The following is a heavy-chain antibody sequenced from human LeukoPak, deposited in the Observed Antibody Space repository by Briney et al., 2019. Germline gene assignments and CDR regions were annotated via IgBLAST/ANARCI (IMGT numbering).Heavy chain of an antibody. V-gene: IGHV3-23*01. Sequence: GGSLRLSCAASGFTFSNYAMTWVRQAPGKGLDWVSGISGSDGSTYYADSVKGRFTISRDNSKNTLYLQMNSLRAEDTAVYYCAKDWTPASGRGGYFDYWGQGTLVTVSS. J-gene: IGHJ4*02. CDR3: AKDWTPASGRGGYFDY. D-gene: IGHD6-13*01. CDR1: GFTFSNYA. CDR2: ISGSDGST.